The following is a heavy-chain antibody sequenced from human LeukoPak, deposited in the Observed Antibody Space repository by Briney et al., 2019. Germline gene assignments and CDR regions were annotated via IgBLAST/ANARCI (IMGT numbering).Heavy chain of an antibody. V-gene: IGHV3-7*01. CDR3: ARERQDTIVHSGAFDI. CDR2: IKPDGSEK. J-gene: IGHJ3*02. Sequence: GGSLRLSCAASGFTFNTYWMTWCRQAPGKGLEWVASIKPDGSEKYYGDSVKGRFTISRDNAKNTLYLQMNSLRAEDTAVYFCARERQDTIVHSGAFDIWGQGTMVIVSS. CDR1: GFTFNTYW. D-gene: IGHD3-10*01.